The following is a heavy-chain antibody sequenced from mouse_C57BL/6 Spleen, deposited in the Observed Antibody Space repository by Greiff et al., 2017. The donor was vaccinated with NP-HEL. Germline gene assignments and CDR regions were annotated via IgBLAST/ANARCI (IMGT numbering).Heavy chain of an antibody. D-gene: IGHD1-1*01. CDR3: ARTPPYYGSSYDAMDY. V-gene: IGHV1-64*01. CDR1: GYTFTSYW. Sequence: VQLQQPGAELVKPGASVKLSCKASGYTFTSYWMHWVKQRPGQGLEWIGMIHPNSGSTNYNEKFKSKATLTVDKSSSTAYMQLSSLTSEDSAVYYCARTPPYYGSSYDAMDYWGQGTSVTVSS. CDR2: IHPNSGST. J-gene: IGHJ4*01.